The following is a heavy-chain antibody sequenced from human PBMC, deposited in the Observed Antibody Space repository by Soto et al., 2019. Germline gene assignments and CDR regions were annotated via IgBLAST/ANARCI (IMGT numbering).Heavy chain of an antibody. CDR1: GGSISSGGYS. CDR3: VIEDEYVILTGSPYFNGMDV. CDR2: IYHSGST. D-gene: IGHD3-9*01. J-gene: IGHJ6*02. Sequence: PSETLSLTCAVSGGSISSGGYSWSWFWQPTGKGLERIGYIYHSGSTNYNPSLKSPATISVDTSKNPFYMKLSSVTAAATAVYNCVIEDEYVILTGSPYFNGMDVWDLGTTVTVSS. V-gene: IGHV4-30-2*01.